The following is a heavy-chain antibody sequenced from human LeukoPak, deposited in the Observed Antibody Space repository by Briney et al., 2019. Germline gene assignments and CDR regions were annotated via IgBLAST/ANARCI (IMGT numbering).Heavy chain of an antibody. D-gene: IGHD3-22*01. CDR1: GFTFSRYW. CDR2: IKQDGSAK. Sequence: PGGSLRLSCAASGFTFSRYWMNWVRQAPGKGLEWVANIKQDGSAKYYVDSVKGRFTISRDNAKNSLYLEMNSLRVEDTAVYYCARDVDDSRCSDHWGQGTLVTVSS. J-gene: IGHJ4*02. CDR3: ARDVDDSRCSDH. V-gene: IGHV3-7*01.